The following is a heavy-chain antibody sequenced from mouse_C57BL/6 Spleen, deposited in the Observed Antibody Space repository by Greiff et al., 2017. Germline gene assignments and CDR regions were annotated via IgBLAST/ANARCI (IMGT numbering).Heavy chain of an antibody. V-gene: IGHV5-2*01. CDR3: ARQHYGNLAWFAY. CDR2: INSDGGST. CDR1: EYEFPSHD. J-gene: IGHJ3*01. D-gene: IGHD2-1*01. Sequence: EVKLMESGGGLVQPGESLKLSCESNEYEFPSHDMSWVRKTPEKRLELVAAINSDGGSTCYPDTMERRFIISRDNTKKTLYLQMSSLRSEDTALYYCARQHYGNLAWFAYWGQGTLVTVSA.